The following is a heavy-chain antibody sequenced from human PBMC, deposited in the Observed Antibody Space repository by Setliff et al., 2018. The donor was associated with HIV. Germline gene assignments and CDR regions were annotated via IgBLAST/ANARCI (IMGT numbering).Heavy chain of an antibody. Sequence: SVKVSCKASGGTFSTNAVSWVRQAPGQGLEWMGGIIPLLSKANYAQKFQGRVTISADESTSTVYMELSSLRFGDTAVYYCARGGVCTSTGCGGIYYYGMDRWSQGTTVTVSS. V-gene: IGHV1-69*10. CDR3: ARGGVCTSTGCGGIYYYGMDR. CDR1: GGTFSTNA. CDR2: IIPLLSKA. D-gene: IGHD2-2*01. J-gene: IGHJ6*02.